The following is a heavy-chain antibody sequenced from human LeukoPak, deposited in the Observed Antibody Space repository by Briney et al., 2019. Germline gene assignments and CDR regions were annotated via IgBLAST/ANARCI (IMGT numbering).Heavy chain of an antibody. V-gene: IGHV4-34*01. CDR1: GGSFSGYY. J-gene: IGHJ4*02. CDR2: INHSGST. D-gene: IGHD6-19*01. Sequence: SETLSLTCAVYGGSFSGYYWSWIRQPPGKGLEWVGEINHSGSTNYNPSLKSRVTISVDTSKNQFSLKLSSVTAADTAVYYCARGRYSSGWRAHTFDYWGQGTLVTVSS. CDR3: ARGRYSSGWRAHTFDY.